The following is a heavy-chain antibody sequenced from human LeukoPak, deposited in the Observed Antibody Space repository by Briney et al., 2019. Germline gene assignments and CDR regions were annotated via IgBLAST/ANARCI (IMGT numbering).Heavy chain of an antibody. Sequence: QPGGPLRLSCAASGFTFDDYAMHWVRHAPGKGLEWVALISWEGQTTYYADSVRGRFTISRDNSKNSLYLQMNSLRTEDTAFYYCTRDTDYGSATNYFDSWGQGTLVSVSS. J-gene: IGHJ4*02. CDR3: TRDTDYGSATNYFDS. D-gene: IGHD3-10*01. CDR2: ISWEGQTT. V-gene: IGHV3-43*01. CDR1: GFTFDDYA.